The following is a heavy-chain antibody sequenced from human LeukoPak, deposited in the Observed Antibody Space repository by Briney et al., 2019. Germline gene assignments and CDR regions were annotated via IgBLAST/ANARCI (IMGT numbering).Heavy chain of an antibody. Sequence: GGSLRLSCAASGFTFSSYSMNWVRQAPGKGLEWVSSISSSSSYIYYADSVKGRFTISRDNAKNSLYLQMNSLRAEDTAVYYCARGWDYYDSSGYDYWGQGTLVTVSS. V-gene: IGHV3-21*01. CDR3: ARGWDYYDSSGYDY. CDR2: ISSSSSYI. J-gene: IGHJ4*02. D-gene: IGHD3-22*01. CDR1: GFTFSSYS.